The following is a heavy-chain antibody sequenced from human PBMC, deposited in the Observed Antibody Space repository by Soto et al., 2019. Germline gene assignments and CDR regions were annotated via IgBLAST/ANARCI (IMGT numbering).Heavy chain of an antibody. Sequence: SVKVSCKASGGTFSSYAISWVRQAPGQGLEWMGGIIPIFGTANYAQKFQGRVTITADKSTSTAYMELSSLRAEDTAVYYCAKKAGYSGYDPFDYWGQGTLVTVSS. CDR1: GGTFSSYA. D-gene: IGHD5-12*01. CDR3: AKKAGYSGYDPFDY. CDR2: IIPIFGTA. V-gene: IGHV1-69*06. J-gene: IGHJ4*02.